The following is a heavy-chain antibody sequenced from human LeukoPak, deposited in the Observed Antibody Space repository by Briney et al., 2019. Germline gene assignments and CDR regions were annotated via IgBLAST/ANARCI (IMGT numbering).Heavy chain of an antibody. Sequence: SETLSLTCTVFGGSISSSSYYWGWLRQPPGTGLEWIGSIYYTRSTYYNPSLKSRVTISVDTSKNQFSLKLTSVTAAGTAVYYCARGVTMIVVVIHDWYFDLWGRGTLVTVSS. D-gene: IGHD3-22*01. CDR3: ARGVTMIVVVIHDWYFDL. J-gene: IGHJ2*01. CDR1: GGSISSSSYY. V-gene: IGHV4-39*01. CDR2: IYYTRST.